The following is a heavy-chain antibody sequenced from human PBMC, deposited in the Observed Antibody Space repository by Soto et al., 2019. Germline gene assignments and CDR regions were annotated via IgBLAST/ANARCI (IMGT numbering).Heavy chain of an antibody. V-gene: IGHV4-30-2*01. CDR3: ARGGVDYYDSSGYYFSPYYFDY. CDR2: IYHSGST. D-gene: IGHD3-22*01. J-gene: IGHJ4*02. Sequence: SQTLSLTCTVFGGSFSSSSHYWSWIRQPPGKGLEWIGYIYHSGSTYYNPSLKSRVTISVDRSKNQFSLKLSSVTAADTAVYYCARGGVDYYDSSGYYFSPYYFDYWGQGTLVTVSS. CDR1: GGSFSSSSHY.